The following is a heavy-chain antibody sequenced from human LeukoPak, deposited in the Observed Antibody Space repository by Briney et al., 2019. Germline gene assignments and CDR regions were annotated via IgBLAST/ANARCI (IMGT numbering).Heavy chain of an antibody. CDR2: ISAYNGNT. CDR1: GYTFTSYG. Sequence: ASVKVSCKASGYTFTSYGLSWVRQAPGQGLEWMGWISAYNGNTNYAQKLQGRVTMTTDTSTSTAYMELRNLRSEDTAVYYCARDGIAAAGTDFPDAFDIWGQGTMVTVSS. CDR3: ARDGIAAAGTDFPDAFDI. J-gene: IGHJ3*02. V-gene: IGHV1-18*01. D-gene: IGHD6-13*01.